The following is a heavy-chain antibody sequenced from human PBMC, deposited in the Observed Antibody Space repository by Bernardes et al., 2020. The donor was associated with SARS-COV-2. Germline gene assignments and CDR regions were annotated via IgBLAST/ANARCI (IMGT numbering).Heavy chain of an antibody. J-gene: IGHJ6*03. CDR1: GGSFSGYY. CDR2: INHSGST. CDR3: ARGTGYSSIKEASPMDV. V-gene: IGHV4-34*01. D-gene: IGHD6-13*01. Sequence: SETLSLTCAVYGGSFSGYYWSWIRQPPGKGLEWIGEINHSGSTNYNPSLKSRVTISVDTSKNQFSLKLSSVTAADTALYYCARGTGYSSIKEASPMDVWGKGTTVTVSS.